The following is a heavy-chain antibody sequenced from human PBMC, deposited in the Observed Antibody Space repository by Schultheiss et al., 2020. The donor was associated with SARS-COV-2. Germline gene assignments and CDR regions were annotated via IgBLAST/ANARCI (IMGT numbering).Heavy chain of an antibody. Sequence: SQTLSLTCTVSGGSISSYYWSWIRQPPGKGLEWIGYIYYSGSTNYNPSLKSRVTISVDTSKNQFSLKLSSVTAADTAVYYCARELELRLALGPLLDYWGQGTLVTVSS. J-gene: IGHJ4*02. V-gene: IGHV4-59*01. CDR2: IYYSGST. CDR3: ARELELRLALGPLLDY. D-gene: IGHD1-7*01. CDR1: GGSISSYY.